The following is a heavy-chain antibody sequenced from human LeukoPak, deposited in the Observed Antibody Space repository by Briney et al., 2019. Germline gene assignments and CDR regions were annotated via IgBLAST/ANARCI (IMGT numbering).Heavy chain of an antibody. J-gene: IGHJ3*02. V-gene: IGHV3-30*04. CDR3: AKGTTVTTYDAFDI. CDR2: ISYDGSNE. D-gene: IGHD4-17*01. CDR1: GFTFSSYV. Sequence: GGSLRLSCAASGFTFSSYVMHWVRQAPGKGLEWVAIISYDGSNEYYADSVKGRFTISRDNSKNTLYLQMNSLRAADTAVYYCAKGTTVTTYDAFDIWGQGTMVTVSS.